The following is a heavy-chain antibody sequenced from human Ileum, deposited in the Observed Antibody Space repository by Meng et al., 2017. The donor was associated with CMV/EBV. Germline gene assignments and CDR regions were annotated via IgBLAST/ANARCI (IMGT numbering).Heavy chain of an antibody. CDR3: ARSPFWSGYYPLYYGMDV. D-gene: IGHD3-3*01. CDR1: GYRFTSYW. J-gene: IGHJ6*02. CDR2: IYPGDSDT. V-gene: IGHV5-51*01. Sequence: GESLRLSCKGSGYRFTSYWIGWVRQMPGKGLEWMAIIYPGDSDTRYSPSFQGQVTISADKSISTAYLQWSSLKASDTAMYYCARSPFWSGYYPLYYGMDVWGQGTTVTVSS.